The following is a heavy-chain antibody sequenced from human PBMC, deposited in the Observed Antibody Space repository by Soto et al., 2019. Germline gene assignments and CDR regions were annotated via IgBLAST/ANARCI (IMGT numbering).Heavy chain of an antibody. CDR2: ISAYNGNT. CDR3: ATRIAAGGEGAFDI. CDR1: GYTFTSYG. J-gene: IGHJ3*02. V-gene: IGHV1-18*01. D-gene: IGHD6-13*01. Sequence: ASVKVSCKASGYTFTSYGISWVRQAPGQGLEWMGWISAYNGNTNYAQKLQGRVTMTTDTSTSTAYMELRSLRSDDTAVYYGATRIAAGGEGAFDIWGQGTMVTVSS.